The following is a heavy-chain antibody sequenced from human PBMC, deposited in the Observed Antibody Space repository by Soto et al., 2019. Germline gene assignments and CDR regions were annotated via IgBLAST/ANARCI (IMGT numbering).Heavy chain of an antibody. CDR1: DGSFSGSY. CDR3: ARAGGYDYGSGTISVRYFDL. V-gene: IGHV4-34*01. CDR2: ITHSGGT. D-gene: IGHD3-10*01. Sequence: QVQLQQWGAGLLKPSETLSLTCAVYDGSFSGSYWSWIHQTPGKGLEWVGEITHSGGTSYNPSLKSRVSISLDTSKNQFSLNLKTVTAADTAIYFCARAGGYDYGSGTISVRYFDLWGRGTLVTVSS. J-gene: IGHJ2*01.